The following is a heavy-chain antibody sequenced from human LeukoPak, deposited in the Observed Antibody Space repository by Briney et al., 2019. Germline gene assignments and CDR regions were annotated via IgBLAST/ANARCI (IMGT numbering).Heavy chain of an antibody. V-gene: IGHV3-15*01. D-gene: IGHD1-26*01. CDR2: IKSKTDGGTT. Sequence: GSLRLSCAASGFTFSNAWMSWVRQAPGKGLEWVGRIKSKTDGGTTDYAAPVKGRFTISRDDSQNTLYLQTNSLKTEDTAVYYCTTGAPRAYSGSYSNCWGQGTLVTVSS. CDR3: TTGAPRAYSGSYSNC. CDR1: GFTFSNAW. J-gene: IGHJ4*02.